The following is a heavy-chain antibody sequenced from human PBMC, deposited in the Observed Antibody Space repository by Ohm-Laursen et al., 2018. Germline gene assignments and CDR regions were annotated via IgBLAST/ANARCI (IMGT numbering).Heavy chain of an antibody. D-gene: IGHD3-16*02. CDR3: ASYAYDYVWGSYRFRREFDY. J-gene: IGHJ4*02. Sequence: SSLRLSCAASGFTFSSYGMHWVRQAPGKGLEWVAVIWYDGSNKYYADSVKGRFTISRDNSKNTLYLQMNSLRAEDTAVYYCASYAYDYVWGSYRFRREFDYWGQGTLVTVSS. V-gene: IGHV3-33*01. CDR1: GFTFSSYG. CDR2: IWYDGSNK.